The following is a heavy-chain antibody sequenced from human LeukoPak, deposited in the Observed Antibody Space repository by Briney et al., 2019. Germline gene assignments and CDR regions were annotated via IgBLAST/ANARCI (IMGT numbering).Heavy chain of an antibody. J-gene: IGHJ4*02. Sequence: ASVKVSCKASGYTFIGYYMHWVRQAPGQGLEWMGWTNPDSGGTNYAQKFQDRVTMTRDTSISTAYMELSRLRSDETAVYYCARTYYFDSSGYPDYWGEGTLVTVSS. CDR3: ARTYYFDSSGYPDY. CDR2: TNPDSGGT. CDR1: GYTFIGYY. D-gene: IGHD3-22*01. V-gene: IGHV1-2*02.